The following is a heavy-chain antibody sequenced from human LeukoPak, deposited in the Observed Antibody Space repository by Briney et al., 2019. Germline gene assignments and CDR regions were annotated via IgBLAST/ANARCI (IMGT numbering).Heavy chain of an antibody. J-gene: IGHJ3*02. Sequence: GGSLRLSCAASGFTFSSYEMNWVRQAPGKGLEWVSYISSSGSTIYYADSVKGRFTISRDNAKNSLYLQMNSLRAEDTAVYYCARTEVTMVRGVMGDAFDIWGQGTMVTVSS. D-gene: IGHD3-10*01. CDR3: ARTEVTMVRGVMGDAFDI. V-gene: IGHV3-48*03. CDR1: GFTFSSYE. CDR2: ISSSGSTI.